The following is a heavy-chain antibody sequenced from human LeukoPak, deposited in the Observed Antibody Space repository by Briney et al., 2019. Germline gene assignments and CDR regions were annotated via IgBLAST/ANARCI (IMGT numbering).Heavy chain of an antibody. J-gene: IGHJ6*02. CDR1: GGSISSSSYY. CDR2: IYYSGST. CDR3: ARQVGSGYYAMDV. Sequence: PSETLSLTCTVSGGSISSSSYYWGWIRQPPGKGLEWIGSIYYSGSTYYNPSLKSRVTISVDTSKNQFSLKLSSVTAADTAVYYCARQVGSGYYAMDVWGQGTTVTVSS. V-gene: IGHV4-39*01. D-gene: IGHD1-26*01.